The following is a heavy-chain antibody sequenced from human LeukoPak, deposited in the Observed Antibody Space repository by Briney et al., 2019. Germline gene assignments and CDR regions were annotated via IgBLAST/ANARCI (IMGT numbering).Heavy chain of an antibody. Sequence: GGSLRLCCGASGFTFSSYSMNWVRQAPGKGLEWVSSISSSSSYIYYADSVKGRFTISRDNAKNSLYLQMNSLRAEDTAVYYCAKSPTREDYFDYWGQGTLVTVSS. D-gene: IGHD1-26*01. CDR1: GFTFSSYS. J-gene: IGHJ4*02. V-gene: IGHV3-21*01. CDR3: AKSPTREDYFDY. CDR2: ISSSSSYI.